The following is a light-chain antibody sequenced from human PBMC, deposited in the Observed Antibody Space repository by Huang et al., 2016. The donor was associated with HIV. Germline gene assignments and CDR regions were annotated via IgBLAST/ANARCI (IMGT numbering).Light chain of an antibody. CDR1: QDITNY. CDR2: AAS. Sequence: DIQVTQSPSSLSASVGDRFTITCRASQDITNYLNWYQQKPGKAPNLLIYAASNLRSGVPSRFRGSGSGTDFTLTISSLQPEDFATYYCQQSYATPVTFGPGTKVDIK. V-gene: IGKV1-39*01. CDR3: QQSYATPVT. J-gene: IGKJ3*01.